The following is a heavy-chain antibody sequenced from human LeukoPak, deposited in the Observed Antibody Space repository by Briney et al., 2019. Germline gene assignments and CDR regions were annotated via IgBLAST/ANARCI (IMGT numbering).Heavy chain of an antibody. CDR3: YGGYYDSSGYFPFSY. CDR2: IYYSGST. Sequence: SETLSLTCTVSGYSISSGYYWGWIRQPPGKGLEWIGSIYYSGSTYYNPSLKSRVSISVDTSKNQFSLKLSSVTAADTAVYYCYGGYYDSSGYFPFSYWGQGTLVTVSS. V-gene: IGHV4-38-2*02. CDR1: GYSISSGYY. J-gene: IGHJ4*02. D-gene: IGHD3-22*01.